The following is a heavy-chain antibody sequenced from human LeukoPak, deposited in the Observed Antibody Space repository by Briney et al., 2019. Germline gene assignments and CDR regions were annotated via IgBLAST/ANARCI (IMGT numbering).Heavy chain of an antibody. J-gene: IGHJ4*02. CDR1: GGSLSSSDYF. CDR3: ARWYGVGNYYFDF. CDR2: IHYTGST. V-gene: IGHV4-39*01. D-gene: IGHD2-8*01. Sequence: SETLSLTCIVSGGSLSSSDYFWVWIRQPPGKGLEWIGSIHYTGSTFYKTSLRSRVAASIDTSRNQFSLTLSSVTAADTAVYYCARWYGVGNYYFDFWGRGSLVTVSS.